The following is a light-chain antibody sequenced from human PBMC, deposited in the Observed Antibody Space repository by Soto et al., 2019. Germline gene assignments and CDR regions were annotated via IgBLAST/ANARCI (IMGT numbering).Light chain of an antibody. V-gene: IGKV1-5*01. J-gene: IGKJ4*01. Sequence: QLTQSPSTLPASVGDRVTITCRANQSISTWLAWYQQKPGKAPKVLIYDASSLESGVPSRFSGSGSGTDFTLTINSLQPEDFATYYCLQDYTYPLTFGGGTKVDIK. CDR1: QSISTW. CDR2: DAS. CDR3: LQDYTYPLT.